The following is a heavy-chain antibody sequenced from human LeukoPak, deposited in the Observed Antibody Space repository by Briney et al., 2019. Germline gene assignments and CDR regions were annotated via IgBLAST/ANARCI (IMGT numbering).Heavy chain of an antibody. D-gene: IGHD3-22*01. V-gene: IGHV4-34*01. CDR1: GGSFSGYY. CDR2: INHSGST. CDR3: ARARWGSGYYYVKGNMDV. J-gene: IGHJ6*03. Sequence: SETLSLTCAVYGGSFSGYYWSWIRQPPGKGLEWIGEINHSGSTNYNPSLKSRVTISVDTSKNQFSLKLSSVTAADTAVYYCARARWGSGYYYVKGNMDVWGEGTTVTVSS.